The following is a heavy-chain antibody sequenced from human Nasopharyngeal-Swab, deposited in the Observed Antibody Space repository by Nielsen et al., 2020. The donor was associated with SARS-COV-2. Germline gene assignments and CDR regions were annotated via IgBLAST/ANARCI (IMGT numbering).Heavy chain of an antibody. V-gene: IGHV3-21*01. CDR2: ISSSSSYI. CDR1: GFTFRTFA. CDR3: ARVDADYDFWSGSKSGLFDY. D-gene: IGHD3-3*01. Sequence: GGSLRLSCAASGFTFRTFAMSWVRQAPGKGLEWVSSISSSSSYIYYADSVKGRFTISRDNAKNSLYLQMNSLRAEDTAVYYCARVDADYDFWSGSKSGLFDYWGQGTLVTVSS. J-gene: IGHJ4*02.